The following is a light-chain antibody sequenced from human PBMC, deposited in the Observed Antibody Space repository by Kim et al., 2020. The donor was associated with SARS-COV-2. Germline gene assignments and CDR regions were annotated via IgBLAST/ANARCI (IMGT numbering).Light chain of an antibody. V-gene: IGLV3-9*01. CDR2: RDS. CDR3: QVWDSSTV. CDR1: NIGSKN. J-gene: IGLJ3*02. Sequence: SYELTQPLSVSVALGQTARITCGGNNIGSKNVHWYQQKPGRAPVLVIYRDSNRPSGIPERFSGSNSGNTATLTISRAQAGDEADYYCQVWDSSTVFGGGTQLTVL.